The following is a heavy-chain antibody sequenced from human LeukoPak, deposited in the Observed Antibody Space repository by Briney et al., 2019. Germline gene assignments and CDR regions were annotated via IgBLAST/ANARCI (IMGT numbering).Heavy chain of an antibody. CDR2: IYHSGST. V-gene: IGHV4-30-2*01. D-gene: IGHD3-10*01. CDR1: GGSISSGGYY. Sequence: SETLSLTCTVSGGSISSGGYYWSWIRQPPGKGLEWNGYIYHSGSTYYNPSLKSRVTISVDTSKNQFSLKLSSVTAADTAVYYCARRSRGVITFDYWGQGTLVTVSS. J-gene: IGHJ4*02. CDR3: ARRSRGVITFDY.